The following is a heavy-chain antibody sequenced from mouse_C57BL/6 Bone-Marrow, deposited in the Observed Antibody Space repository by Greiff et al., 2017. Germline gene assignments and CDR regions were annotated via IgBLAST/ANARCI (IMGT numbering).Heavy chain of an antibody. CDR2: ISSGGSYT. CDR1: GFTFSSYG. D-gene: IGHD1-1*01. CDR3: ARHYYYGSSGYFDY. V-gene: IGHV5-6*01. J-gene: IGHJ2*01. Sequence: VQLQQSGGDLVKPGGSLKLSCAASGFTFSSYGMSWVRQTPDKRLEWVATISSGGSYTYYPDSVKGRFTISRDNAKNTLYLQMSSLKSEDTAMYYCARHYYYGSSGYFDYWGQGTTLTVSS.